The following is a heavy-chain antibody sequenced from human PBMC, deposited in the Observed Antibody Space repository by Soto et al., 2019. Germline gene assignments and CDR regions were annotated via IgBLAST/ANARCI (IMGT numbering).Heavy chain of an antibody. Sequence: QVQLVQSGAEEKKPGASVKVSCKASGYTFTSYAMHWVRQAPGQRLEWMGWINAGNGNTKYSQKFQGRDTITSDTSATTAYMELSSLRSEDTAVYYCERSIVVVTALDYWGQGTLVTVSS. D-gene: IGHD2-21*02. J-gene: IGHJ4*02. V-gene: IGHV1-3*05. CDR2: INAGNGNT. CDR1: GYTFTSYA. CDR3: ERSIVVVTALDY.